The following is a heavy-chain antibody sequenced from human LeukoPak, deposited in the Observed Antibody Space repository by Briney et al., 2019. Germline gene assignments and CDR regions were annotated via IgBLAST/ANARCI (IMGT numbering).Heavy chain of an antibody. Sequence: ASVKVSCKASGYTFTSYYMHWVRQAPGEGLEWMGIINPSGGSTTYAQKFHGRVTMTSDMSTSTVYMDLSSLRSEDTAVYYCARVAAEVVGLPGAIGFGWLRRDYYYMDVWGKGTTVTVSS. V-gene: IGHV1-46*01. D-gene: IGHD2-2*02. CDR1: GYTFTSYY. CDR2: INPSGGST. CDR3: ARVAAEVVGLPGAIGFGWLRRDYYYMDV. J-gene: IGHJ6*03.